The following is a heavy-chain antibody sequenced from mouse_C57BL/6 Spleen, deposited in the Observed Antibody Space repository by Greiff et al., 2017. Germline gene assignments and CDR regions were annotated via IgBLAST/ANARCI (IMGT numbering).Heavy chain of an antibody. D-gene: IGHD2-5*01. Sequence: QVQLQQPGTELVKPGASVKLSCKASGYTFTSYWMHWVKQRPGHGLEWIGNINPSNGGTNYNEKFQSKATLTVDKSSSTAYMHLSSLTSEDSAVYYCARGYSNYDWYFDVWGTGTTVTVSS. CDR1: GYTFTSYW. J-gene: IGHJ1*03. V-gene: IGHV1-53*01. CDR2: INPSNGGT. CDR3: ARGYSNYDWYFDV.